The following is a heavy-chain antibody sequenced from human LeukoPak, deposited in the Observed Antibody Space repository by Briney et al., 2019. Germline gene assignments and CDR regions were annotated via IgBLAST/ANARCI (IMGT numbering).Heavy chain of an antibody. CDR1: GFTFSSYW. D-gene: IGHD1-1*01. CDR2: INQDGSER. CDR3: ARAVETGVDYFDP. Sequence: GGSLRLSCAASGFTFSSYWMSWVRQAPGKGLEWVANINQDGSERYYVDSVKGRFTISRDNAKNSLYLQVDSLRAEDTAVYYCARAVETGVDYFDPWGQGTLVTVSS. V-gene: IGHV3-7*04. J-gene: IGHJ5*02.